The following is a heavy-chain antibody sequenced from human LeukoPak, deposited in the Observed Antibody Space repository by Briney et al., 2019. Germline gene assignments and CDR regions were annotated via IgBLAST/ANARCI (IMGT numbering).Heavy chain of an antibody. CDR2: INHSGST. CDR1: GFTFSSYS. CDR3: ARGRSFITMVRGVIITSFDY. D-gene: IGHD3-10*01. Sequence: PGGSLRLSCAASGFTFSSYSMNWVRQAPGKGLEWIGEINHSGSTNYNPSLKSRVTISVDTSKNQFSLKLSSVAAADTAVYYCARGRSFITMVRGVIITSFDYWGQGILVTVSS. J-gene: IGHJ4*02. V-gene: IGHV4-34*01.